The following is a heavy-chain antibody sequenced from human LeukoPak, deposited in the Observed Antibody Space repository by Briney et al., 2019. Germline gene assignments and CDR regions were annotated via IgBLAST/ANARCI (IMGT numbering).Heavy chain of an antibody. Sequence: PGGSLRLSCAASGVAFSDYAMNWVRQAPGKGLGWVSGISGSGSTTKYADSVKGRFTVSRDNSKNTLYLQMNSVRAEDTALYYCAKRYCNSPSCYIDYWGQGTLVTVSS. J-gene: IGHJ4*02. V-gene: IGHV3-23*01. D-gene: IGHD2-2*02. CDR2: ISGSGSTT. CDR1: GVAFSDYA. CDR3: AKRYCNSPSCYIDY.